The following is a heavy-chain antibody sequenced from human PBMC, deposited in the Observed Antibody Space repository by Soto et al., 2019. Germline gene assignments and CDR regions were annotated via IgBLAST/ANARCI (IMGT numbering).Heavy chain of an antibody. Sequence: SVKVSCKASGGTFSSYAISWVRQAPGQGLEWMGGIIPIFGTANYAQKFQGRVTITADESTSTAYMELSSLRSEDTAVYYCARDRGGYNPYYFDYWGQGPLVTVAS. D-gene: IGHD5-12*01. V-gene: IGHV1-69*13. CDR1: GGTFSSYA. J-gene: IGHJ4*02. CDR3: ARDRGGYNPYYFDY. CDR2: IIPIFGTA.